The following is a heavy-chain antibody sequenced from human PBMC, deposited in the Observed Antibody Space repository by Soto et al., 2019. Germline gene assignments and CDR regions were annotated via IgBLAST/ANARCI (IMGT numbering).Heavy chain of an antibody. CDR3: ARDRVVGATLMRWFDP. Sequence: ASVKVSCKASGYTFSSYAIHWVRQAPGQRLEWMGWINAGNGDTKYSQKFQGRVIITRGTSASTAYMELSSLRSEDTAVYYCARDRVVGATLMRWFDPWGQGTLVTVSS. D-gene: IGHD1-26*01. J-gene: IGHJ5*02. CDR2: INAGNGDT. CDR1: GYTFSSYA. V-gene: IGHV1-3*01.